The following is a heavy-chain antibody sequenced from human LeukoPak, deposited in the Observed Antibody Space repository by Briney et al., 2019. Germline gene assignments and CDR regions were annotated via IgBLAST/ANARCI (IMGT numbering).Heavy chain of an antibody. CDR1: GGSISSSSYY. D-gene: IGHD3-22*01. CDR2: INHSGST. CDR3: ARTKTFTEPGSYYYDSSGYYY. J-gene: IGHJ4*02. V-gene: IGHV4-39*07. Sequence: SETLSLTCTVSGGSISSSSYYWSWIRQPPGKGLEWIGEINHSGSTNYNPSLKSRVTISVDTSKNQFSLKLSSVTAADTAVYYCARTKTFTEPGSYYYDSSGYYYWGQGTLVTVSS.